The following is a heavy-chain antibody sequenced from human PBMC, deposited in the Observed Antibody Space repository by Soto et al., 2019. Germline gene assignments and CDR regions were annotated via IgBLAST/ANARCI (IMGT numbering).Heavy chain of an antibody. CDR3: ARDRGWFDP. CDR1: GYTFTSYY. Sequence: QVQLVQSGAEVKKPGASVKVSCKASGYTFTSYYMHWVRQAPGQGLEWMGIINPSGGSSSYAQKFQGRVTMTRDTSTSTDYMEMSSLRSEDTAVYYCARDRGWFDPWGQGTLVTVSS. V-gene: IGHV1-46*01. CDR2: INPSGGSS. J-gene: IGHJ5*02.